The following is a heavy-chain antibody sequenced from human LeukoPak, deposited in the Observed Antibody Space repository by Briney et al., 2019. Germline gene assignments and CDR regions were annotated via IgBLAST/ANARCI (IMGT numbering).Heavy chain of an antibody. CDR3: AKDEGGIGNRPLYYFDY. Sequence: GGSLRLSCAASGFTFSSYGMHWVRQAPGKGLEWVAVISYDGSNKYYADFVKGRFTISRDNSKNTLYLQMNSLRAEDTAVYYCAKDEGGIGNRPLYYFDYWGQGTLVTVSS. D-gene: IGHD1-14*01. CDR1: GFTFSSYG. J-gene: IGHJ4*02. V-gene: IGHV3-30*18. CDR2: ISYDGSNK.